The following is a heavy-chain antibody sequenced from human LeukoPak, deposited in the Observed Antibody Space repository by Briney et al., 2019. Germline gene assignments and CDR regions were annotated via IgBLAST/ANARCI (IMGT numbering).Heavy chain of an antibody. Sequence: GESLKISCKGSGYSFTSYWIGGVRQMPGKGLEWMGIIYPGDSDTRYSPSFQGQVTISADKSISTAYLQWSSLKASDTAMYYCARHETRSGSYGGDNWFDPWGQGTLVTVSS. CDR3: ARHETRSGSYGGDNWFDP. CDR2: IYPGDSDT. V-gene: IGHV5-51*01. CDR1: GYSFTSYW. J-gene: IGHJ5*02. D-gene: IGHD1-26*01.